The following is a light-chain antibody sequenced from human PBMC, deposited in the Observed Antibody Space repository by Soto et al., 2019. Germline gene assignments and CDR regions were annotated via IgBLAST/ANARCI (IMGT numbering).Light chain of an antibody. V-gene: IGLV2-14*01. CDR2: DVG. J-gene: IGLJ1*01. CDR1: SSDVGGYNY. Sequence: QSALTQPASVSGSPGQSIAISCTGTSSDVGGYNYVSWYQQHPDKAPKLIIYDVGDRPSGVSDRFSGSKSGNTASPTISGLQAEDEAHYYCTSYTSSSTYVFGTGTKVTVL. CDR3: TSYTSSSTYV.